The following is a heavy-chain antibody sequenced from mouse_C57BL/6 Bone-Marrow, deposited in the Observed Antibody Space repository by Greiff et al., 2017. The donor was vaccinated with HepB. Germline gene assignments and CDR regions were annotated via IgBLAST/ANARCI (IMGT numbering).Heavy chain of an antibody. V-gene: IGHV5-6*01. CDR3: ARHGSITTVVAHYYAMDY. Sequence: EVQLVESGGDLVKPGGSLKLSCAASGFTFSSYGMSWVRQTPDKRLEWVATISSGGSYTYYPDSVQGRFTISRDNAKNSLYLKMSSLKSEDTAMYYCARHGSITTVVAHYYAMDYWGQGTSVTVSS. CDR2: ISSGGSYT. CDR1: GFTFSSYG. J-gene: IGHJ4*01. D-gene: IGHD1-1*01.